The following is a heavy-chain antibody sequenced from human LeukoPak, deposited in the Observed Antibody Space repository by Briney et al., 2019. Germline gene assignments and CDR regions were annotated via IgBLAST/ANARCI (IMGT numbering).Heavy chain of an antibody. Sequence: PGGSLRLSCAASGFTFSSYAMSWVPQAPGKGLEWVSAISGSGGSTYYADSVKGRFTISRDNSKNTLYLQMNSLRAEDTAVYYCAKDENDYVWGSYRYIVWGQGTLVTVSS. V-gene: IGHV3-23*01. CDR2: ISGSGGST. D-gene: IGHD3-16*02. J-gene: IGHJ4*02. CDR3: AKDENDYVWGSYRYIV. CDR1: GFTFSSYA.